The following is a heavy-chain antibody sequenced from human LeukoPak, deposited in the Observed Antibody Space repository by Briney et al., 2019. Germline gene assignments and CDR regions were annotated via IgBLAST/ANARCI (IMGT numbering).Heavy chain of an antibody. V-gene: IGHV4-61*01. J-gene: IGHJ4*02. CDR3: ARGWYYFDY. CDR2: IYYSGST. CDR1: GGSISSPNYY. Sequence: SQTLSLTCTVSGGSISSPNYYWTWIRQPPGKGLEWIGYIYYSGSTNYNPSLKSRVTISVDTSKNQFSLKLSSVTAADTAVYYCARGWYYFDYWGQGTLVTVSS. D-gene: IGHD2-15*01.